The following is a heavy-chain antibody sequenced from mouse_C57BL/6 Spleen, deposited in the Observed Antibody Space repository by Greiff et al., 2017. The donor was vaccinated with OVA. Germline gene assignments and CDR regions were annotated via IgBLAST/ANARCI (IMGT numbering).Heavy chain of an antibody. CDR3: ARDYGSPHRYFDV. Sequence: QVQLQQPGAELVKPGASVKLSCKASGYTFTSYWMHWVKQRPGQGLEWIGMIHPNSGSTNYNEKFKSKATLTVDKSSSTAYMQLSSLTSEDSAVYYCARDYGSPHRYFDVWGTGTTVTVSS. J-gene: IGHJ1*03. CDR2: IHPNSGST. V-gene: IGHV1-64*01. CDR1: GYTFTSYW. D-gene: IGHD1-1*01.